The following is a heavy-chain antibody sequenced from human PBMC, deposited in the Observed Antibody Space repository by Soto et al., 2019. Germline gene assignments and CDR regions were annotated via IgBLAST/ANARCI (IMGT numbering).Heavy chain of an antibody. V-gene: IGHV3-30*04. D-gene: IGHD6-19*01. Sequence: QVRLVESGGGVVQPGRSLRLSCTASGFSFSSYAMYWFRQPPGKGLEWVAVISKDGMNKNYADSVRGRVTVSRDNANYSLDLQLNSLRGEDTAMYYCARGMYSSDYFVKWFEPWGQGTLVTVSS. CDR2: ISKDGMNK. CDR3: ARGMYSSDYFVKWFEP. J-gene: IGHJ5*02. CDR1: GFSFSSYA.